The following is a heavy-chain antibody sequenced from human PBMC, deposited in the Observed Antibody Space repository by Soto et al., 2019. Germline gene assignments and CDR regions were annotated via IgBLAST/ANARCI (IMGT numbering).Heavy chain of an antibody. CDR2: ISFDGSTK. J-gene: IGHJ6*02. CDR3: AKDLYYGSGSYLIGYYYGMDV. CDR1: GFTFSKFG. D-gene: IGHD3-10*01. V-gene: IGHV3-33*05. Sequence: PGGSLRLSCAASGFTFSKFGMHWVRQAPGKGLEWLAVISFDGSTKYHADSVKGRFTVSRDNSKNTLYLQMNSLRADDTAVYHCAKDLYYGSGSYLIGYYYGMDVWGQGTTVTVSS.